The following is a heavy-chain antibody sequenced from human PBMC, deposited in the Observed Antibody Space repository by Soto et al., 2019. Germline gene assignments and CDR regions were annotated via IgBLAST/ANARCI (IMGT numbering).Heavy chain of an antibody. CDR3: AKAKNDYNWDNRPPFDY. J-gene: IGHJ4*02. D-gene: IGHD1-20*01. V-gene: IGHV3-23*01. CDR2: ISANDVGT. Sequence: AGGSLRLSCEASGFTLRNYAMTWVRQAPGKGLERVSLISANDVGTYYAESVKTRFTISTDQSRNTVYFQMDSLRADDTAIYYCAKAKNDYNWDNRPPFDYWGQGTLVTVSS. CDR1: GFTLRNYA.